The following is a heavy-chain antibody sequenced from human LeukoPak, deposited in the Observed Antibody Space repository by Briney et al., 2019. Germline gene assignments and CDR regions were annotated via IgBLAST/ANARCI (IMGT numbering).Heavy chain of an antibody. CDR1: GFTFSSYE. J-gene: IGHJ2*01. D-gene: IGHD3-10*01. CDR3: ARFKNEPKLGFGEFYDGYFDL. Sequence: PGGSLRLSCAASGFTFSSYEMNWVRQAPGKGLDWVSYISSSGSTIYYADSVKGRFTISRDNAKNSLYLQMNSLRAEDTAVYYCARFKNEPKLGFGEFYDGYFDLWGRGTLITVSS. CDR2: ISSSGSTI. V-gene: IGHV3-48*03.